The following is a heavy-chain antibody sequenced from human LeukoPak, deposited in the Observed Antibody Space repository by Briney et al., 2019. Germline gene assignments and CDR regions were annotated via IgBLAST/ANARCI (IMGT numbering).Heavy chain of an antibody. CDR1: GGSFSGYY. CDR3: ARALWARGYFDY. Sequence: SETLSLTCAVYGGSFSGYYWSWIRQPPGKGLEWIGEINHSGSTNYNPSLNSRVTISVDTSKNQFSLKLSSVTAADTAVYYCARALWARGYFDYWGQGTLVTVSS. J-gene: IGHJ4*02. V-gene: IGHV4-34*01. D-gene: IGHD1-26*01. CDR2: INHSGST.